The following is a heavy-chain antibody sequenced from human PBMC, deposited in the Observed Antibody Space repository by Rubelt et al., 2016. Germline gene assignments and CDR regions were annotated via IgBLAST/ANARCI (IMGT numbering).Heavy chain of an antibody. CDR1: GYSISSGYY. D-gene: IGHD2-15*01. V-gene: IGHV4-38-2*02. Sequence: QVQLQESGPGLVKPSETLSLTCTVSGYSISSGYYWGWIRQPPGKGLEWLGSIYHSGSTYYNPALKSRVPISVNTSKNHLSLVLSSVTAEETGVYYCAGQHRYCSGCGYYVWGQGTMVTVSS. CDR3: AGQHRYCSGCGYYV. CDR2: IYHSGST. J-gene: IGHJ3*01.